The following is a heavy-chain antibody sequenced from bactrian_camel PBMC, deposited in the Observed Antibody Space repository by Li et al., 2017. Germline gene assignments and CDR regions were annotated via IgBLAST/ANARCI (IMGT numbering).Heavy chain of an antibody. Sequence: HVQLVESGGGSVQTGGSLRLSCVASASAYSSDCMGWFRQVPGEDPEGVAAIYSSGTGTYYPDSVKGRFTISQDNAKSTLYLQMDKLKPEDTAMYYCAADRYWRGGLVLHVAGYNYWGQGTQVTVS. CDR3: AADRYWRGGLVLHVAGYNY. J-gene: IGHJ4*01. CDR1: ASAYSSDC. V-gene: IGHV3S1*01. CDR2: IYSSGTGT. D-gene: IGHD1*01.